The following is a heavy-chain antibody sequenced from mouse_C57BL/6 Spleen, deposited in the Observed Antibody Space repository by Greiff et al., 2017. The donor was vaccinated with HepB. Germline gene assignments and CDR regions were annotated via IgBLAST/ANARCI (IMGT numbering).Heavy chain of an antibody. D-gene: IGHD2-5*01. CDR2: IWTGGGT. V-gene: IGHV2-9-1*01. CDR1: GFSLTSYA. Sequence: VKVVESGPGLVAPSQSLSITCTVSGFSLTSYAISWVRQPPGKGLEWLGVIWTGGGTNYNSALKSRLSISKDNSKSQVFLKMNSLQTDDTARYYCAKYSNYVPYAMDYWGQGTSVTVSS. J-gene: IGHJ4*01. CDR3: AKYSNYVPYAMDY.